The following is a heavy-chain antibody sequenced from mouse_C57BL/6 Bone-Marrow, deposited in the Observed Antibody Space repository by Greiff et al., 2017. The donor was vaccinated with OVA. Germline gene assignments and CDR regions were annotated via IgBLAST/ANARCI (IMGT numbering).Heavy chain of an antibody. CDR3: AKERNYYGSTSPFAY. CDR2: IWRGGST. Sequence: VKLQQSGPGLVQPSQSLSITCTVSGFSLTSYGVHWVRQSPGKGLEWLGVIWRGGSTDYNAAFMSRLSITKDNSKSQVFFKMNSLQADDTAIYYCAKERNYYGSTSPFAYWGQGTLVTVSA. CDR1: GFSLTSYG. D-gene: IGHD1-1*01. J-gene: IGHJ3*01. V-gene: IGHV2-5*01.